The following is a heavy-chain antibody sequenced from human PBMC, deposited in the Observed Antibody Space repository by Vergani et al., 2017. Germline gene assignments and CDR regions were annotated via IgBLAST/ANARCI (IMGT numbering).Heavy chain of an antibody. CDR1: GFTFSSYS. CDR3: AKDIPAGL. D-gene: IGHD1-14*01. CDR2: ISGSGGSP. V-gene: IGHV3-23*04. J-gene: IGHJ6*02. Sequence: VQLVESGGGVVQPGRSLRLSCAASGFTFSSYSMNWVRQAPGKGLEWVSAISGSGGSPYYADSVKGRFTIYRDNSKNTLYLQRNSLRAEDTAVDYCAKDIPAGLWGQGTTVTVSS.